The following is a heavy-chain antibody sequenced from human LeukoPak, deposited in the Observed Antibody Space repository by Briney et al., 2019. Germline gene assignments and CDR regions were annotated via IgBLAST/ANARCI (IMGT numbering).Heavy chain of an antibody. J-gene: IGHJ3*02. CDR1: GGSISSSSYY. Sequence: PSETLSLTCTVSGGSISSSSYYWGWIRQPPGKGLEWIGSIYYSGSTYYNPSLKSRVTISVDTSKNQFSLKLSSVTAADTAVYYCARRRRTEPFLFDIWGQGTMVTVSS. V-gene: IGHV4-39*01. CDR2: IYYSGST. D-gene: IGHD1-14*01. CDR3: ARRRRTEPFLFDI.